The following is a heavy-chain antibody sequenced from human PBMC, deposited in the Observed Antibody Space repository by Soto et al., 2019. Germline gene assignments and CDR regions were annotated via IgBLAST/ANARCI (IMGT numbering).Heavy chain of an antibody. CDR2: IIPMFGTA. CDR1: GYTFTGYY. CDR3: ARSRANYYDSRGYYYSTFDY. V-gene: IGHV1-69*13. J-gene: IGHJ4*02. Sequence: SVKVSCKASGYTFTGYYMHWVRQAPGQGLEWMGGIIPMFGTANYAQKFQGRVTITADESTSTAYMELSSLRSEDTAVYYCARSRANYYDSRGYYYSTFDYWGQGTLVTVSS. D-gene: IGHD3-22*01.